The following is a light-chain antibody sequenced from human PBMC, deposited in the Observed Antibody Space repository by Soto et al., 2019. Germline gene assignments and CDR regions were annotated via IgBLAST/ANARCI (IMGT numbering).Light chain of an antibody. V-gene: IGKV1-5*01. CDR2: DAS. J-gene: IGKJ1*01. CDR3: QQYASSPPWT. Sequence: DIQMTQSPSTLSASVGDRVTITCRASQSISSWLAWYQQKPGKAPKLLIFDASSLEGGVPSRFSGSGSGTEFTLTISRLEPEDFAVYYCQQYASSPPWTFGQGTKVDIK. CDR1: QSISSW.